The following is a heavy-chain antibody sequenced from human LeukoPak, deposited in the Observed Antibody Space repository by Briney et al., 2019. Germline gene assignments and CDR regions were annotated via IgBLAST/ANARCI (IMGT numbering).Heavy chain of an antibody. J-gene: IGHJ4*02. CDR3: ARDPQPSGWESESDY. CDR2: ISSSSSYI. D-gene: IGHD6-19*01. CDR1: GFIFSNSA. V-gene: IGHV3-21*01. Sequence: GGSLRLSCAASGFIFSNSAMNWVRQAPGKGLEWVSSISSSSSYIYYADSVKGRFTISRDNAKNSLYLQMNNLRAEDTAVYYCARDPQPSGWESESDYWGQGTLVTVSS.